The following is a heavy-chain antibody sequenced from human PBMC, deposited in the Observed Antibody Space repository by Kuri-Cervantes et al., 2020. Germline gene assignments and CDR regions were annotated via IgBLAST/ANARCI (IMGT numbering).Heavy chain of an antibody. V-gene: IGHV3-23*01. CDR2: IRGSGGST. J-gene: IGHJ6*03. CDR1: GLTFSSYA. Sequence: GGSLRLSCAASGLTFSSYAMSWVRQAPGKGLEWVSAIRGSGGSTYYADSVKGRFTISRDNSKNTLYLQMNSLRAEDTAVYYCAKEASIAVAGLPDYYYYMDVWGKGTTVTVSS. D-gene: IGHD6-19*01. CDR3: AKEASIAVAGLPDYYYYMDV.